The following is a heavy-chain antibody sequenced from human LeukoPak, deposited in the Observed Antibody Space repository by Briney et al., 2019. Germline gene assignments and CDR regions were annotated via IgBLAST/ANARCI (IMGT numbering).Heavy chain of an antibody. CDR1: GYSFPNFW. V-gene: IGHV5-51*01. J-gene: IGHJ4*02. D-gene: IGHD3-9*01. CDR3: ARHGDDTLTGYYTGLDY. Sequence: GESLKISCKGSGYSFPNFWIAWVRQMPGKGLEWMGIIYPGDSGTRYSPSFQGQVIISADKTISTAYLQWSSLKASDTAMYYCARHGDDTLTGYYTGLDYWGQGTLVTVSS. CDR2: IYPGDSGT.